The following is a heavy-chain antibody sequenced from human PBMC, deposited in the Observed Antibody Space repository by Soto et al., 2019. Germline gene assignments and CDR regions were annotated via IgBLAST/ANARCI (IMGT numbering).Heavy chain of an antibody. CDR1: GFSLTTSGVA. CDR3: AHRRNTAERCWFDA. V-gene: IGHV2-5*01. Sequence: QITLEESGPTLVQPTQTLTLTCTVSGFSLTTSGVAVVWSRQPPGKALEWLAAIYGNDDEHYSPSLRNRLTITKDTSKNQVVLTMTNMDPVDTATYFCAHRRNTAERCWFDAWGQGTLVTVSS. CDR2: IYGNDDE. D-gene: IGHD6-13*01. J-gene: IGHJ5*02.